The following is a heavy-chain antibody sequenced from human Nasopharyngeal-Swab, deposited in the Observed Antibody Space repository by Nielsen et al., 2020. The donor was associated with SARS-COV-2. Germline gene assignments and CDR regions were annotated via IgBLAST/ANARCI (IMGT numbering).Heavy chain of an antibody. CDR1: GYTLTELS. CDR3: ATTNLTPYYFDY. Sequence: SVNVSCKVSGYTLTELSMHWVRQAPGKGLEWMGGFDPEDGETIYTQKFQGRVTMTEDTSTDTAYMELSSLRSEDTAVYYCATTNLTPYYFDYWGQGTLVTVSS. J-gene: IGHJ4*02. D-gene: IGHD4-23*01. CDR2: FDPEDGET. V-gene: IGHV1-24*01.